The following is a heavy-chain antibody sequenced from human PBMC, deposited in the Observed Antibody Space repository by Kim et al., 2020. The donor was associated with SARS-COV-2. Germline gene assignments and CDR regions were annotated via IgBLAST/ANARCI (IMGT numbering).Heavy chain of an antibody. CDR3: ARGGKGSGWYGWFDP. V-gene: IGHV3-30*01. D-gene: IGHD6-19*01. J-gene: IGHJ5*02. Sequence: DSVKGRFTISRDNSKNTLYLQMNSLRAEDTAVYYCARGGKGSGWYGWFDPWGQGTLVTVSS.